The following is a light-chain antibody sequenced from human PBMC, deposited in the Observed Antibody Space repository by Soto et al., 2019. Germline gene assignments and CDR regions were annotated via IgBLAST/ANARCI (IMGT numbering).Light chain of an antibody. CDR3: SSYAGSNNRV. V-gene: IGLV2-8*01. CDR1: SSDVGGYNY. CDR2: EVS. J-gene: IGLJ3*02. Sequence: QSALTQPPSASGSPGQSVTISCTRTSSDVGGYNYVSWYQQHPGKAPKLMICEVSKRPSGVPDRFSGSKSGNTASLTVSGLQAEDEADYYCSSYAGSNNRVFGGGTKLTVL.